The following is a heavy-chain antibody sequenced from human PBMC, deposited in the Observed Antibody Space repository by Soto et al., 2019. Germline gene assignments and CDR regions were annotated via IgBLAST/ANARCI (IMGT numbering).Heavy chain of an antibody. CDR3: ARDRADYGDYGWFYYYGMDV. CDR1: GFSFSDYY. CDR2: ISRSSSYT. Sequence: GGSLRLSCAASGFSFSDYYMSWIRQAPGKGQEWVSYISRSSSYTNYADSVKGRFTISRYNAKNSLYLQMNSLRAEDTAVYYCARDRADYGDYGWFYYYGMDVWGQGTPATVPS. D-gene: IGHD4-17*01. J-gene: IGHJ6*02. V-gene: IGHV3-11*05.